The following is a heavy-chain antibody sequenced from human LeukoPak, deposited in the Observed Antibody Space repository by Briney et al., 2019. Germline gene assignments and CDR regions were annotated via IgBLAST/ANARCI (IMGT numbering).Heavy chain of an antibody. J-gene: IGHJ2*01. CDR1: GGSISSYY. CDR3: ARGQYHLLYWYFDL. V-gene: IGHV4-4*07. CDR2: IYSSGNT. Sequence: PSETLSLTCTVSGGSISSYYWSWIRQPAGKGLEWIGRIYSSGNTNYNPSLKSRVTMSVDTSKNQFSLKLSSVTAADTAVYYCARGQYHLLYWYFDLWGRGTLVTVSS. D-gene: IGHD2-2*01.